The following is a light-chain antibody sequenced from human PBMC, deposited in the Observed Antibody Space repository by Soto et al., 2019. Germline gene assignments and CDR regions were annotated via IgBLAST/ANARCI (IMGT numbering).Light chain of an antibody. CDR1: QSVSSN. CDR3: QQYNNWPLT. J-gene: IGKJ4*01. CDR2: GAS. Sequence: EIVMTQSPATLSVSPGERATLSCRASQSVSSNLAWYQQKPGQAPRLLIYGASTRATGIPARFSGSGSGTEFHLTISSLQSEDFAGSYCQQYNNWPLTFGGGTKVEIK. V-gene: IGKV3-15*01.